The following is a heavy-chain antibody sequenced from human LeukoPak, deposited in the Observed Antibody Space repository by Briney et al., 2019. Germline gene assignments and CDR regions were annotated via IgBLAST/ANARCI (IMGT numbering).Heavy chain of an antibody. V-gene: IGHV3-23*01. CDR3: AKGFVTDSSGYYAVFAFDI. CDR2: ITGSAGST. CDR1: GVTFSNYA. J-gene: IGHJ3*02. Sequence: GGSLRLSCAASGVTFSNYAMSWVRQAPGKGLEWVSSITGSAGSTYYADSVKGRFTISRDNSKNTLYLQMNSLRAEDTAVYYCAKGFVTDSSGYYAVFAFDIWGQGTMVTVSS. D-gene: IGHD3-22*01.